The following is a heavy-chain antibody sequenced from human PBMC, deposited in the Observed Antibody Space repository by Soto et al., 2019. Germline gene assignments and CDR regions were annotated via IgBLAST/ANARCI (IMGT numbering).Heavy chain of an antibody. CDR3: AKGSLKNMIVVVLSGFCFDS. CDR1: GFTFSSYA. V-gene: IGHV3-23*01. D-gene: IGHD2-2*01. Sequence: GGSLRLSCAASGFTFSSYAMSWVRQAPGKGLEWVSVISGSGGSTYYADSVKGRFTISRDNSKNTLYLQVNSLRAEDTAVYYCAKGSLKNMIVVVLSGFCFDSWGQGTLVTVSS. CDR2: ISGSGGST. J-gene: IGHJ5*01.